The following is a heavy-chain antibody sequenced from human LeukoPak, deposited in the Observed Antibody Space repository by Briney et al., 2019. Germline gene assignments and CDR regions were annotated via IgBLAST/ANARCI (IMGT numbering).Heavy chain of an antibody. J-gene: IGHJ3*02. CDR2: ISGSGTTT. Sequence: GGSLRLSCAASGFIFSSYAMTWVRQAPGRGLEWLSTISGSGTTTYYVDSVKGRFTVSRDNSKNTLYLQMNSLRAEDTAVYYCAKIISDWSRGAFDIWGQGTMVTVSS. CDR1: GFIFSSYA. CDR3: AKIISDWSRGAFDI. V-gene: IGHV3-23*01. D-gene: IGHD6-19*01.